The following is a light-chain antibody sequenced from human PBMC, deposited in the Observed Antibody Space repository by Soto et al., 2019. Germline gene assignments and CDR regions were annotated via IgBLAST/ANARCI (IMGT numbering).Light chain of an antibody. CDR2: GAS. J-gene: IGKJ2*02. CDR3: QQRAKWPST. Sequence: EVVMTQSPATLSVSPGERVTLSCRASQSVSGNLAWYQQKPGQAPRLLIHGASTRATDIPARFSGSGSGTEFTLTITSLQSEDFAVYYCQQRAKWPSTFGPGTKVE. CDR1: QSVSGN. V-gene: IGKV3-15*01.